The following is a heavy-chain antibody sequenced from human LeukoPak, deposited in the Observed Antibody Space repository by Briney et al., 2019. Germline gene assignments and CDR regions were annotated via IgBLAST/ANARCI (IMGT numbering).Heavy chain of an antibody. V-gene: IGHV3-48*03. CDR1: GFTFSSYE. Sequence: GGSLRLSCAASGFTFSSYEMNWVRQAPGKGLEWGSYISSSGSTIDYADPVKGRFTISRDHAKTSLYLQMNSLRADDTAVYYCARDRGAGYLGYWGEGTLVTVSS. CDR2: ISSSGSTI. J-gene: IGHJ4*02. CDR3: ARDRGAGYLGY. D-gene: IGHD3-10*01.